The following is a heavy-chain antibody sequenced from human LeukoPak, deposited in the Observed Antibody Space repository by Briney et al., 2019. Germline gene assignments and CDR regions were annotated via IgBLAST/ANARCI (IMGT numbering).Heavy chain of an antibody. V-gene: IGHV4-38-2*02. J-gene: IGHJ6*03. CDR3: ARDKRVAVAGTYIYYYYMDV. CDR2: MFHSGST. Sequence: MTSETLSLTCTVSGYSFSSGYYWGWIRQPPGNGLEWIGSMFHSGSTYYNPSLKSRVTMSVDTSKNQFSLKLSSVTAADTAVYYCARDKRVAVAGTYIYYYYMDVWGNGTTVTISS. D-gene: IGHD6-19*01. CDR1: GYSFSSGYY.